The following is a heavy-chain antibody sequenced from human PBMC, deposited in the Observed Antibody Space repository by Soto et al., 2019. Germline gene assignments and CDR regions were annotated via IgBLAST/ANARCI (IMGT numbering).Heavy chain of an antibody. D-gene: IGHD6-19*01. J-gene: IGHJ3*02. CDR2: INHSGSN. CDR1: DGYFSTYY. Sequence: QVQQQQWGAGLLKPSETLSLTCAVDDGYFSTYYWNWIRQSPGKGLEWIGKINHSGSNNYNPSLKSRITISIDMSKNQVSLELTSVSAADTAVYYCARGGSSDSQVAFDIWGQGTMVTVSS. CDR3: ARGGSSDSQVAFDI. V-gene: IGHV4-34*01.